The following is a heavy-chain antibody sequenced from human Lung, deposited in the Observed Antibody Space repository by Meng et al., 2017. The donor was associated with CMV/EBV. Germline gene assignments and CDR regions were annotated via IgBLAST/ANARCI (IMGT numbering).Heavy chain of an antibody. CDR2: NDDSGST. CDR1: AVSISSNIR. Sequence: LQQPGRGLGKPPGTRAPPCGSPAVSISSNIRWTWVRQPPGRGLEWIGNNDDSGSTNYNPSLNRRISISLDKSKNHFSLKVNSVTAADTAVYYCARGKQDAWELLAYWGQGALVTVSS. D-gene: IGHD1-26*01. V-gene: IGHV4-4*03. CDR3: ARGKQDAWELLAY. J-gene: IGHJ4*02.